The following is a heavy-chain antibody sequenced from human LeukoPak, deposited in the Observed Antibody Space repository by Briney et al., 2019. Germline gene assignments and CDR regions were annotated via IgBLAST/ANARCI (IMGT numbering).Heavy chain of an antibody. Sequence: GGSPRLSCAASGFTFSSYEMNWVRQAPGKGLEWVSYISRSGSTIFSADSVKGRFTTSRDYAKNSLFLQMNSLRAEDTAVYYCARVSTGSEYFDYWGQGTLVTVSS. J-gene: IGHJ4*02. CDR2: ISRSGSTI. CDR1: GFTFSSYE. CDR3: ARVSTGSEYFDY. V-gene: IGHV3-48*03.